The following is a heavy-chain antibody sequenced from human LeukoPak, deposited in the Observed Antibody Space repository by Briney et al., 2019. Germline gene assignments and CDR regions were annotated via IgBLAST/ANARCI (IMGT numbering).Heavy chain of an antibody. CDR2: MNPNSGNT. V-gene: IGHV1-8*01. J-gene: IGHJ5*02. CDR3: ARVRGYCSSTSCYGWWFDP. Sequence: ASVKVSCKASGYTITSYDINWVRQATGQGLEWMGWMNPNSGNTGYAQKFQGRVTMTRSTSISTAYMELSSLRSEDTAVYYCARVRGYCSSTSCYGWWFDPWGQGTLVTASS. CDR1: GYTITSYD. D-gene: IGHD2-2*01.